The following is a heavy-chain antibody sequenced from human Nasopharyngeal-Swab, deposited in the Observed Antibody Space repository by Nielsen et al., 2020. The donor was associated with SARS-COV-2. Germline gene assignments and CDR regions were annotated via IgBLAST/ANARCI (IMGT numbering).Heavy chain of an antibody. D-gene: IGHD3-22*01. J-gene: IGHJ4*02. V-gene: IGHV3-74*01. Sequence: GESLKISCAASGFTLSSYWIYWVRQAPGKGLVWVSRINSDGSTTNYADSMKGRFTISRDNAKDTLYLQMNSLRAEDTAVYYCARDLIYYDSSGYDYWGQGTLVTVSS. CDR3: ARDLIYYDSSGYDY. CDR2: INSDGSTT. CDR1: GFTLSSYW.